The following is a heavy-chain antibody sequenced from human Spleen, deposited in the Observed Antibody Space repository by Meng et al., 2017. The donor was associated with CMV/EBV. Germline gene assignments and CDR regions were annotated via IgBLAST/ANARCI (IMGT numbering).Heavy chain of an antibody. CDR2: INPNSGGT. V-gene: IGHV1-2*02. J-gene: IGHJ4*02. D-gene: IGHD1-26*01. CDR3: ARDRPPLIVGATTCYFDY. CDR1: GFNFTDHY. Sequence: ASVKVSCKASGFNFTDHYIHWVRQAPGQGLEWMGWINPNSGGTNYAQKFQGRVTMTRDTSISTAYMELSRLRSDDTAVYYCARDRPPLIVGATTCYFDYWGQGTLVTVSS.